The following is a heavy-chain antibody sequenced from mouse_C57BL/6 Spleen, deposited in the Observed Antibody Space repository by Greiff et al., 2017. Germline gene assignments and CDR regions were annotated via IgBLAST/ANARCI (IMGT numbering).Heavy chain of an antibody. CDR2: IDPEDGET. Sequence: EVKLMESGAELVKPGASVKLSCTASGFNIKDYYMHWVKQRTEQGLEWIGRIDPEDGETKYAPIFQGKATITADTSSNTAYLQLSSLTSEDTAVYYCARDGGNAYWGQGTLVTVSA. D-gene: IGHD1-1*02. CDR3: ARDGGNAY. J-gene: IGHJ3*01. V-gene: IGHV14-2*01. CDR1: GFNIKDYY.